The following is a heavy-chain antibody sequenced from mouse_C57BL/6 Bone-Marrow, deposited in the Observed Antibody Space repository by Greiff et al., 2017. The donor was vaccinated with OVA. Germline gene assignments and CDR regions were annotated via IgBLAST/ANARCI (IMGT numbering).Heavy chain of an antibody. Sequence: VQLQQSGTVLARPGASVKMSCKTSGYTFTSYWMHWVKQRPGQGLEWIGAIYPGNSDINYNQKFKGKAKLTVVTSASTAYMELSSLTNEDSAVYYCTRKVHYYGSSFADWGQWTLVTAAA. V-gene: IGHV1-5*01. J-gene: IGHJ3*01. CDR3: TRKVHYYGSSFAD. CDR1: GYTFTSYW. CDR2: IYPGNSDI. D-gene: IGHD1-1*01.